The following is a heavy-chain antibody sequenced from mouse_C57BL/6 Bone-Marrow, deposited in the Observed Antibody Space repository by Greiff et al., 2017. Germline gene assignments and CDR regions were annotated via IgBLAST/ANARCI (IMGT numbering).Heavy chain of an antibody. CDR3: ARTAHFDY. CDR2: ISSGSSTI. J-gene: IGHJ2*01. CDR1: GFTFSDSG. D-gene: IGHD3-1*01. Sequence: EVKLMESGGGLVKPGGSLKLSCAASGFTFSDSGMHWVRQAPEKGLEWVAYISSGSSTIYYADTVKGRFTISRDNAKNTLFLQMTSLRSEDTAMYYCARTAHFDYWGQGTTLTVSS. V-gene: IGHV5-17*01.